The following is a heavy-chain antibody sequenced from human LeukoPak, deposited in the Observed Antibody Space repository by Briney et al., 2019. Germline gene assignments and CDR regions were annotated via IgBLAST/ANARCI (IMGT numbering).Heavy chain of an antibody. CDR1: GFTFSTYA. CDR2: ISSSSAYI. D-gene: IGHD1-20*01. V-gene: IGHV3-21*01. CDR3: ARANWNDSPDY. J-gene: IGHJ4*02. Sequence: GGSLRLSCAVSGFTFSTYAMSWVRQAPGKGLEWVSSISSSSAYIYYADSMKGRFTISRDNAKNSLYLQMNSLRAEDTAVYYCARANWNDSPDYWGQGTLVTVSS.